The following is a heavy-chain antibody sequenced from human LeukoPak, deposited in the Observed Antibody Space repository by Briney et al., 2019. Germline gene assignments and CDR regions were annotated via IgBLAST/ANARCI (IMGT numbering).Heavy chain of an antibody. CDR1: GYTFTGYY. D-gene: IGHD3-3*01. Sequence: GASVKVSCKASGYTFTGYYMHWVRQAPGQGLEWMGWINPNSGGTNYAQKFQGRVTMTRDTSISTAYMKLSRLRSDDTAVYYCARVRHYDFWSGYPFDYWGQGTLVTVSS. V-gene: IGHV1-2*02. CDR2: INPNSGGT. CDR3: ARVRHYDFWSGYPFDY. J-gene: IGHJ4*02.